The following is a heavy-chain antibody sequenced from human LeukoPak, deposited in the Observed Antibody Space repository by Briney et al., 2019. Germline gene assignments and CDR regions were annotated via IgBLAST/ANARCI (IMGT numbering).Heavy chain of an antibody. J-gene: IGHJ6*04. CDR3: ARDRATGTTNYYYYYGMDV. V-gene: IGHV3-21*01. CDR2: ISSGTSYI. CDR1: GFTFSTYT. D-gene: IGHD1-1*01. Sequence: PGGSLRLSCAASGFTFSTYTVNWVRQAPGKGLEWVSSISSGTSYIYYADSAKGRFTISRDNAKNSLYLQMNSLRAEDTAVYYCARDRATGTTNYYYYYGMDVWGNGTTVTVSS.